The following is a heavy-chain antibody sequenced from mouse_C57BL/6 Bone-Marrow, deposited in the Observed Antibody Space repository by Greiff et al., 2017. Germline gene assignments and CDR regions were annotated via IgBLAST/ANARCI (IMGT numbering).Heavy chain of an antibody. CDR3: AREKSTTVGFDY. Sequence: QVQLQQSGAELVRPGTSVKVSCKASGYAFTNYLIEWVKQRPGQGLEWIGVINPGSGGTNYNEKFKGKATLTADKSSSTAYMQLSSLTSEDSAVYFCAREKSTTVGFDYWGQGTTLTVSS. D-gene: IGHD1-1*01. V-gene: IGHV1-54*01. CDR1: GYAFTNYL. J-gene: IGHJ2*01. CDR2: INPGSGGT.